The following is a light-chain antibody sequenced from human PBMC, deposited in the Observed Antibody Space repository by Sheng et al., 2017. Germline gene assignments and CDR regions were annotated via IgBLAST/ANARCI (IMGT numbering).Light chain of an antibody. CDR1: SSNIGNNY. Sequence: QSVLTQPPSVSGTPGQRVTISCSGGSSNIGNNYVSWYQQLPGTAPKLLIYDNNKRPSGIPDRFSGSKSGTSATLGITGLQTGDEADYYCGTWDSSLSAYVFGTGTKVTVL. J-gene: IGLJ1*01. CDR3: GTWDSSLSAYV. CDR2: DNN. V-gene: IGLV1-51*01.